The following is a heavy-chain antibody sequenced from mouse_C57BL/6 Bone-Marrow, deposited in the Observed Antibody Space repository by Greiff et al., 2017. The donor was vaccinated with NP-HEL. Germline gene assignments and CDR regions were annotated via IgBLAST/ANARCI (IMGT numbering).Heavy chain of an antibody. V-gene: IGHV14-2*01. D-gene: IGHD1-3*01. CDR2: LDPEDGET. CDR1: GFNIKDYY. Sequence: VQLQQSGAELVKPGASVKLSCTASGFNIKDYYMHWVKQRTGQGLEWIGRLDPEDGETKYAPKFQGKATLTVDPSSNTAYLQPSNPTSQDTAVYYCARTPDNRKYGGQGTTLTVSS. J-gene: IGHJ2*01. CDR3: ARTPDNRKY.